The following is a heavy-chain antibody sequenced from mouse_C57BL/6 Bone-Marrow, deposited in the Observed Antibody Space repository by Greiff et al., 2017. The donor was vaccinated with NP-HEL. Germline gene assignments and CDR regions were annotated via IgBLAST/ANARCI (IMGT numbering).Heavy chain of an antibody. CDR1: GYTFTSYW. V-gene: IGHV1-52*01. J-gene: IGHJ3*01. CDR2: IDPSDSET. Sequence: QVQLQQPGAELVRPGSSVKLSCKASGYTFTSYWMHWVKQRPIQGLEWIGNIDPSDSETHYNQKFKDKATLTVDKSSSTAYMQLSSLTSEDSAVYYCARSAHTSWFAYWGQGTLVTVSA. D-gene: IGHD2-12*01. CDR3: ARSAHTSWFAY.